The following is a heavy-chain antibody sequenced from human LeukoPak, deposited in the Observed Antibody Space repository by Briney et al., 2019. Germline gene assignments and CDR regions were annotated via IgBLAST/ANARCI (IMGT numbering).Heavy chain of an antibody. V-gene: IGHV3-74*01. CDR2: INGNGSST. D-gene: IGHD6-19*01. J-gene: IGHJ6*03. CDR3: VKVPLVKGPVAGTSYYMDV. CDR1: GFTLSFSW. Sequence: PGGSLRLSCAASGFTLSFSWMHWVRQAPGKGLVWVSRINGNGSSTTYADSVKGRFTVSRDNSKNTLYLQMNSLRGEDTAVYYCVKVPLVKGPVAGTSYYMDVWGKGTTVTVSS.